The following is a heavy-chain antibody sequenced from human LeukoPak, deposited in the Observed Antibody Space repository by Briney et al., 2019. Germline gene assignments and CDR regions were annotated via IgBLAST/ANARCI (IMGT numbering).Heavy chain of an antibody. V-gene: IGHV4-39*01. CDR3: ARVGYLMDAFDI. Sequence: PSETLSLTCTVSGGSISSSSYYWAWIRQPPGKGLEWIGCIYSSGSTYYNPSLMSRVTISVDTSRRQFSLKLSSVTAADTAVYYCARVGYLMDAFDIWGQGTMVTVSS. CDR2: IYSSGST. J-gene: IGHJ3*02. CDR1: GGSISSSSYY. D-gene: IGHD2-8*01.